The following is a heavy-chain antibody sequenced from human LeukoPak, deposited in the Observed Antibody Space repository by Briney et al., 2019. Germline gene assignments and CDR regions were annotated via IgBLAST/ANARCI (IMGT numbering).Heavy chain of an antibody. CDR3: ARLGERTTMIRGVIVEAFDI. CDR1: GFTFSSYE. Sequence: PGGSLRLSCAASGFTFSSYEMNWVRQAPGKGLEWVSYIRSSGSTIYYAASVKGRFTISRDNAQKSVYLHMNSLRDEDTATYYCARLGERTTMIRGVIVEAFDIWGQGTMVTVSS. CDR2: IRSSGSTI. D-gene: IGHD3-10*01. V-gene: IGHV3-48*03. J-gene: IGHJ3*02.